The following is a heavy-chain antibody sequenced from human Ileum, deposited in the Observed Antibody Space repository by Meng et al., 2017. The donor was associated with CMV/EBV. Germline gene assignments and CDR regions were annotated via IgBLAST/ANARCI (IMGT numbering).Heavy chain of an antibody. CDR2: IKQDASET. V-gene: IGHV3-7*01. D-gene: IGHD3-22*01. Sequence: GGSLRLSCAASAFTFSNYWMSWVRQAPGKGLEWVANIKQDASETYYLDSLKGRFTISRDNAENSLYLQMNSLRAEDTAVYYCASLNYYDSRGYHWYFDLWGRGTLV. CDR1: AFTFSNYW. CDR3: ASLNYYDSRGYHWYFDL. J-gene: IGHJ2*01.